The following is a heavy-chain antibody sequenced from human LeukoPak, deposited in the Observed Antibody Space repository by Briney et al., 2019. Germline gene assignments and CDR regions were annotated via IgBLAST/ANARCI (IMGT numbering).Heavy chain of an antibody. Sequence: SGTLSLTCAVSGGSISSSNWWSWVRQPPGKGLEWIGEIYHSGSTNYNPSLKSRVTISVDKSKNQFSLKLSSVTAADTAVYYCARSFSYYYDSSGYYYFDYWGQGTLVTVSS. V-gene: IGHV4-4*02. CDR3: ARSFSYYYDSSGYYYFDY. CDR1: GGSISSSNW. J-gene: IGHJ4*02. CDR2: IYHSGST. D-gene: IGHD3-22*01.